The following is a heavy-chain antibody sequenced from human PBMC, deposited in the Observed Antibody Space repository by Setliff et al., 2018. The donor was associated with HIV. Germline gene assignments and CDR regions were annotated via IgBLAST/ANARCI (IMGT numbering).Heavy chain of an antibody. J-gene: IGHJ2*01. D-gene: IGHD3-10*01. CDR3: AKGVFDV. Sequence: GGSLRLSCAASGFTFSSYWMHWVRQAPGKGLVWVFGMNTDGSSTRYADSVKGRFTISRDNSKNTLYLQMNNLRPEDTAIYYCAKGVFDVWGRGTPVTVSS. CDR1: GFTFSSYW. V-gene: IGHV3-74*01. CDR2: MNTDGSST.